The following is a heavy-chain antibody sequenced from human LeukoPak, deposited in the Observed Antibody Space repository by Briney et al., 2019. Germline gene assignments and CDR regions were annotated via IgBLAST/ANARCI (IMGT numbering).Heavy chain of an antibody. J-gene: IGHJ5*02. V-gene: IGHV4-59*01. CDR2: IYYGGST. Sequence: SETLSLTCTVSGGSISSYYWSWIRQPPGKGLEWIGYIYYGGSTNYNPSLKSRVTISVDTSKNQFSLKLSSVTAADTAVYYCARSSGWWFDPWGQGTLVTVSS. D-gene: IGHD6-19*01. CDR1: GGSISSYY. CDR3: ARSSGWWFDP.